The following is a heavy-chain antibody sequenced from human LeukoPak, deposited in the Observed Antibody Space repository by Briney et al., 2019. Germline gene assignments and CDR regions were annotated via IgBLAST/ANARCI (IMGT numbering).Heavy chain of an antibody. Sequence: ASVPVSCMASGYTFTSYVISGVRQAPGQGLEWMGYIYPNNGATKYAQKFQGRVTMTRDTSISTAYMELSGLGSDDTAVYYCARSDRIAAAGSPPDYWGQGTLVTVSS. D-gene: IGHD6-13*01. CDR1: GYTFTSYV. V-gene: IGHV1-2*02. CDR2: IYPNNGAT. CDR3: ARSDRIAAAGSPPDY. J-gene: IGHJ4*02.